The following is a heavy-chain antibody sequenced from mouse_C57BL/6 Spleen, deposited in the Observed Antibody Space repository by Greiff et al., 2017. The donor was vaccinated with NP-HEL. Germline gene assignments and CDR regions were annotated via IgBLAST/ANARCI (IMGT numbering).Heavy chain of an antibody. Sequence: QVQLQQSGAELMKPGASVKLSCKATGYTFTGYWIEWVKQRPGHGLEWIGEILPGSGSTNYNEKFKGKATFTADTSSNTAYMQLSSLTTEDSAIYYCARRLSHYDYDGWYFDVWGTGTTVTVSS. CDR2: ILPGSGST. CDR3: ARRLSHYDYDGWYFDV. V-gene: IGHV1-9*01. J-gene: IGHJ1*03. D-gene: IGHD2-4*01. CDR1: GYTFTGYW.